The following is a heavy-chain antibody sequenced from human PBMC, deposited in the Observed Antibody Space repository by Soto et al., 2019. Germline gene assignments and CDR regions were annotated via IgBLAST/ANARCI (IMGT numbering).Heavy chain of an antibody. V-gene: IGHV4-59*01. CDR3: ARYHPPVVTPYFDY. D-gene: IGHD2-21*02. CDR2: IYYSGST. J-gene: IGHJ4*02. CDR1: GGSISSYY. Sequence: QVQLQESGPGLVKPSETLSLTCTVSGGSISSYYWSWIRQPPGKGLEWIGYIYYSGSTNYNPSLKSRVTXXVXPSXNQFSLKLSSVTAADTAVYYCARYHPPVVTPYFDYWGQGTLVTVSS.